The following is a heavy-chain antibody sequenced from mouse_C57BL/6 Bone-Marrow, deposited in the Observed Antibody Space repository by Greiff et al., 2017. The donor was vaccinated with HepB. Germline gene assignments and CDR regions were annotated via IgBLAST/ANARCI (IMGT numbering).Heavy chain of an antibody. V-gene: IGHV1-4*01. Sequence: QVQLQQSGAELARPGASVKMSCKASGYTFTSYTMHWVKQRPGQGLEWIGYINPSSGYTKYNQKFKDKATLTADKSSSTAYMQLSSLTSKDSAVYYCARVGNYYGSSYDYFDYWGQGTTLTVSS. CDR2: INPSSGYT. J-gene: IGHJ2*01. CDR1: GYTFTSYT. CDR3: ARVGNYYGSSYDYFDY. D-gene: IGHD1-1*01.